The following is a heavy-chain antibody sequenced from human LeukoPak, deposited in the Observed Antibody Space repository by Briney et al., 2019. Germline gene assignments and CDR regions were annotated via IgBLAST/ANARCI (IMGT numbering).Heavy chain of an antibody. CDR3: ARHRALSWFDP. Sequence: PGGSLRLSCAASGFTVSSNYMSWVRQAPGKGLEWIGSIYYSGSTYYNPSLKNRLTISVDTSKNQFSLKLSSVTAADTAVYYCARHRALSWFDPWGQGTLVTVSS. V-gene: IGHV4-39*01. J-gene: IGHJ5*02. CDR2: IYYSGST. CDR1: GFTVSSNY.